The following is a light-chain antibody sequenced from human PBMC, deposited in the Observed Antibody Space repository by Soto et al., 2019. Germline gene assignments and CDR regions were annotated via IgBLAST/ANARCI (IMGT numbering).Light chain of an antibody. CDR3: HSYDPSLGGPL. CDR2: GNS. Sequence: QSVLTQPPSVSGAPGQKVTISCTGGSSNIGAGYDVHWYQQLPGTAPKLLIYGNSNRPSGVPDRFSGSKSGTSASLAITGLQAEDEADYYCHSYDPSLGGPLFGGGTKLTVL. V-gene: IGLV1-40*01. CDR1: SSNIGAGYD. J-gene: IGLJ2*01.